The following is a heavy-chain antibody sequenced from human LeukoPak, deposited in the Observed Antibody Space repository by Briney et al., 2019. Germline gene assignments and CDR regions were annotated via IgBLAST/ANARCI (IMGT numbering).Heavy chain of an antibody. CDR1: GATFSSYA. J-gene: IGHJ4*02. CDR3: ARGSIAAAGTFDY. CDR2: IIPIFGTA. D-gene: IGHD6-13*01. V-gene: IGHV1-69*01. Sequence: SVKVSCKASGATFSSYAISWVRQAPGQRLEWMGGIIPIFGTANYAQKFQDIVTITPDAVTSTAYMGLSSLRSEDTVVYYCARGSIAAAGTFDYWGQGTLVTVSS.